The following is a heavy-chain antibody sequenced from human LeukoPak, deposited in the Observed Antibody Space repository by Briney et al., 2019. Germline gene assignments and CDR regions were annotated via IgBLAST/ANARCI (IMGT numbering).Heavy chain of an antibody. CDR3: ARHFYGSGSYYTLDH. CDR1: GGSISSSSYY. D-gene: IGHD3-10*01. J-gene: IGHJ4*02. V-gene: IGHV4-39*07. Sequence: PSETLSLTCTVSGGSISSSSYYWGWIRQPPGKGLEWIGSIYYSGSTSYNPSLQSRVSISVDTSKNQFSLKVSSVTAADTAVYYCARHFYGSGSYYTLDHWGQGTLVTVSS. CDR2: IYYSGST.